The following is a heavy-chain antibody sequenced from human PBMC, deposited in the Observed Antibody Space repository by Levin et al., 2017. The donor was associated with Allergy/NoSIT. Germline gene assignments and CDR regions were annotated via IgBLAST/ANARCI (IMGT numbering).Heavy chain of an antibody. CDR1: GFTFNNYN. CDR2: ISSSSSYI. V-gene: IGHV3-21*01. J-gene: IGHJ4*02. D-gene: IGHD6-19*01. Sequence: GESLKISCATSGFTFNNYNINWVRQAPGKGLEWVSSISSSSSYIYYADSVKGRFTISRDNAKNSLYLQMNSLRAEDTAVYYCARDSVPLHTNGWYYFDYWGQGTLVTVSS. CDR3: ARDSVPLHTNGWYYFDY.